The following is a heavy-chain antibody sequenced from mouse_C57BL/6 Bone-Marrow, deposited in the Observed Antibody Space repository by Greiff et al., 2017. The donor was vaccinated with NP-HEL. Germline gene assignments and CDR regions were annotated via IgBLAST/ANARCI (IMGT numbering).Heavy chain of an antibody. CDR1: GYTFTSYW. CDR3: ARLLSWFAY. CDR2: IDPSDSYT. J-gene: IGHJ3*01. Sequence: VKLQQSGAELVRPGTSVKLSCKASGYTFTSYWMHWVKQRPGQGLEWIGVIDPSDSYTNYNQKFKGKATLTVDTSSSTAYMQLSSLTSEDSAVYYCARLLSWFAYWGQGTMVTVSA. D-gene: IGHD1-1*01. V-gene: IGHV1-59*01.